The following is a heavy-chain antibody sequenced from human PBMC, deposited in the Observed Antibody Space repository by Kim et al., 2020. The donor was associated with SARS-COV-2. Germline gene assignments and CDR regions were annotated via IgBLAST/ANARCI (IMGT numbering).Heavy chain of an antibody. J-gene: IGHJ4*01. CDR2: ITANGGHT. CDR1: GFAFSSYA. D-gene: IGHD3-10*01. V-gene: IGHV3-23*01. Sequence: GGSLRLSCAASGFAFSSYAMSWVRQAPGKGLTWVSLITANGGHTYYADSVQGRFTISRDNTNNLVFLQMDSLTVDDMGVYFCARIPPREGSGSVFDYWG. CDR3: ARIPPREGSGSVFDY.